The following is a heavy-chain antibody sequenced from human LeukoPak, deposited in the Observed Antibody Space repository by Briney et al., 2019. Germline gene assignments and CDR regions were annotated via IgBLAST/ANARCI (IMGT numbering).Heavy chain of an antibody. V-gene: IGHV5-51*01. CDR1: GYTFSSHW. J-gene: IGHJ4*02. D-gene: IGHD2-15*01. CDR3: ATVYCNDGTCDAAFDY. CDR2: IYPGDSHT. Sequence: GESLKISCQGSGYTFSSHWIAWVRQMPGKGLEYMGIIYPGDSHTRYSPSFQGQVTISADPSISTAYLQWSSLKASDTAMYYCATVYCNDGTCDAAFDYWGQGTLVTVSS.